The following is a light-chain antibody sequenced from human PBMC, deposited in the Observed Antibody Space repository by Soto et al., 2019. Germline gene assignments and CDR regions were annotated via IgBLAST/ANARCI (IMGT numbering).Light chain of an antibody. Sequence: QSVLSQPASVSGSPGQSITISCTGTSSDGGGYNYVSWYQHHPGKAPKLMIYDVSNRPSGVSNRFSGSKSGNTASLTISGLQPEDEADYYCSSYTTSNTRQTVFGTGTKVTVL. CDR3: SSYTTSNTRQTV. V-gene: IGLV2-14*03. CDR2: DVS. J-gene: IGLJ1*01. CDR1: SSDGGGYNY.